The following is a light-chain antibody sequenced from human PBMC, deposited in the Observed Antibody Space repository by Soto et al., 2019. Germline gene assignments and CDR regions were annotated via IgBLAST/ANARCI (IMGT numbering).Light chain of an antibody. V-gene: IGKV1-39*01. CDR3: QQSYSTPWT. Sequence: DIQMTQSPSSLSASVGDRVTITCRASQSISSYLNWYQQKPGKAPKLLIYAASSLQSGVPSRFSGSGSGTDFTLTISSLQPEDFATYYCQQSYSTPWTFGQGTKGDI. J-gene: IGKJ1*01. CDR2: AAS. CDR1: QSISSY.